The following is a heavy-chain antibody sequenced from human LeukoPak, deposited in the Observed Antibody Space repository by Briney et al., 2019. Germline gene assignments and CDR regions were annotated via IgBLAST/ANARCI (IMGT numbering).Heavy chain of an antibody. CDR3: ARDGVYDYVWGSYRSQPDAFDI. D-gene: IGHD3-16*02. CDR1: GYIFTKFY. Sequence: ASVKVSCKASGYIFTKFYMHWVRQAPGQGLEWMGIINPSGGNTGYAQKFQGRVTMTRDTSTSTVYMELSSLRSEDTAVYYCARDGVYDYVWGSYRSQPDAFDIWGQGTMVTVSS. V-gene: IGHV1-46*01. J-gene: IGHJ3*02. CDR2: INPSGGNT.